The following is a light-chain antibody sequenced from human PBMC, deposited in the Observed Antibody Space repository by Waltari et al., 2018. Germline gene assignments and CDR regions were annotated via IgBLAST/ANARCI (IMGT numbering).Light chain of an antibody. CDR3: QQSYSTPPT. CDR1: QSISSY. Sequence: DIQMTQSPSSLSASVGDRVTITCRASQSISSYLNWYQQKPGKAPKFLISAASSLQSGVPSRFSGSGSGTDFTLTISSLQPEDFATYYCQQSYSTPPTFSQGTRQETK. J-gene: IGKJ5*01. CDR2: AAS. V-gene: IGKV1-39*01.